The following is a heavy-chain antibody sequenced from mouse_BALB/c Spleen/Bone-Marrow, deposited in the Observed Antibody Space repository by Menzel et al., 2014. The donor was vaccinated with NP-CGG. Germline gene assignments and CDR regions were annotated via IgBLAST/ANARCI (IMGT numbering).Heavy chain of an antibody. CDR3: AIRYYAMDY. V-gene: IGHV1-4*01. CDR1: GYTFTTYT. Sequence: QVQLKESGAELARPGASVKMSCKASGYTFTTYTIHWMKQRPGQGLEWIGYIIPSSGYTNYNQKFKDKATLTADKSSSTAYMQLSSLTPEDSAVYYCAIRYYAMDYWGQGTSVTVS. CDR2: IIPSSGYT. D-gene: IGHD1-1*01. J-gene: IGHJ4*01.